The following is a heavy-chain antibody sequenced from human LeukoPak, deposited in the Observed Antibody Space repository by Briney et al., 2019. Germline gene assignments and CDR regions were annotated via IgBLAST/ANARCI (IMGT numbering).Heavy chain of an antibody. CDR3: AGLATVTTFYYFDY. CDR1: GFTFSSYW. D-gene: IGHD4-17*01. Sequence: GGSLRLSCAASGFTFSSYWMSWVRQAPGKGLEWVANIKQDGSEKYYVDSVKGRFTISRDNAKNSLYLQMNSLRAEDTAAYYCAGLATVTTFYYFDYWGQGTLVTVSS. J-gene: IGHJ4*02. CDR2: IKQDGSEK. V-gene: IGHV3-7*01.